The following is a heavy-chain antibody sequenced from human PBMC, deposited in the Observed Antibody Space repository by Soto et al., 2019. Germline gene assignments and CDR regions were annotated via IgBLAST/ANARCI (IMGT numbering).Heavy chain of an antibody. V-gene: IGHV4-34*01. CDR1: GGSFSGYY. D-gene: IGHD4-17*01. CDR2: INHSGST. J-gene: IGHJ4*02. CDR3: ATRAPLYGDYADYFDY. Sequence: SETLSLTCAVYGGSFSGYYWSWIRQPPGKGLEWIGEINHSGSTNYNPSLKSRVTISVDTSKNQFSLKLSSVTAADTAVYYCATRAPLYGDYADYFDYWGQGTLVTVSS.